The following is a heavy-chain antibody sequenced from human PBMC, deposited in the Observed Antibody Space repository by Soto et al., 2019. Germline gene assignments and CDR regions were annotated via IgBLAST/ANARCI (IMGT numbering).Heavy chain of an antibody. J-gene: IGHJ5*02. V-gene: IGHV1-69*02. CDR3: ARQATKGIYCSSTSCYNNWFDP. CDR2: IIPILGIA. CDR1: GYTFTSYT. Sequence: ASVKVSCKASGYTFTSYTISWVRQAPGQGLEWMGRIIPILGIANYAQKFQGRVTITADKSTSTAYMELSSLRSEDTAVYYCARQATKGIYCSSTSCYNNWFDPWGQGTLVTVSS. D-gene: IGHD2-2*01.